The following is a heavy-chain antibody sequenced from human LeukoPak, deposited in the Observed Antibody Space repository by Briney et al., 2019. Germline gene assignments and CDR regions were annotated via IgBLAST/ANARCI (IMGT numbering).Heavy chain of an antibody. CDR2: ISSSSSYI. V-gene: IGHV3-21*01. Sequence: GGSLRLSCAASGFTFSSYSMTWVRQAPGKGLEWVSSISSSSSYIYYADSVKGRFTISRDNAKNSLYLQMNSLRAEDTAVYYCARETDYGDYVDYWGQGTLVTVSS. D-gene: IGHD4-17*01. CDR1: GFTFSSYS. CDR3: ARETDYGDYVDY. J-gene: IGHJ4*02.